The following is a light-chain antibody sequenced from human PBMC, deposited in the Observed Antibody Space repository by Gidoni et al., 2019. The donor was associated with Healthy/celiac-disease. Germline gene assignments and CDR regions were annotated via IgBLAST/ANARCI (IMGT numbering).Light chain of an antibody. CDR1: QDISNY. CDR2: DAS. J-gene: IGKJ5*01. V-gene: IGKV1-33*01. Sequence: DIQMTQSPSSLSASVGDRVTITCQASQDISNYLNWYQQKPEKAPKLLIYDASNLETGVPSRFSGSGYGTDFTFTISSLQPEDIETYYCQQYDNLPITFGQGTRLEIK. CDR3: QQYDNLPIT.